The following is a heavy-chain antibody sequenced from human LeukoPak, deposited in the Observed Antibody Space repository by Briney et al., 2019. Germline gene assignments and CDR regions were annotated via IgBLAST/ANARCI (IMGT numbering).Heavy chain of an antibody. CDR3: ARAWYYDSSGYFPDY. CDR2: INPSGGST. Sequence: ASAKVSCKASGYTFTSYYMHWVRQAPGQGLEWMGIINPSGGSTSYAQKFQGRVTMTRDTSTSTVYMELSSLRSEDTAVYYCARAWYYDSSGYFPDYWGQGTLVTVSS. V-gene: IGHV1-46*01. J-gene: IGHJ4*02. D-gene: IGHD3-22*01. CDR1: GYTFTSYY.